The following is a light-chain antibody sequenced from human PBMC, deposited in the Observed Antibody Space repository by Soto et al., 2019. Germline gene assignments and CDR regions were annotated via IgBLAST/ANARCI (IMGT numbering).Light chain of an antibody. V-gene: IGKV1-39*01. CDR2: AAT. CDR1: QSITSY. Sequence: DIQMTQSPSSLSASVGDSVTITGRASQSITSYLNWYQQKPGKAPKLLIYAATSLQSGVPSTFSGSGSGTDFTLTISSLQPEDFATYDCLQTYSTPWTFGQGTKVEIK. J-gene: IGKJ1*01. CDR3: LQTYSTPWT.